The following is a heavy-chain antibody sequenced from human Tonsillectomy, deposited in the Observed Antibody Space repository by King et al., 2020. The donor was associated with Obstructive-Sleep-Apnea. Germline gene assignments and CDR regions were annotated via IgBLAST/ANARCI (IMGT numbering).Heavy chain of an antibody. V-gene: IGHV4-30-4*01. D-gene: IGHD2-15*01. CDR3: AREYCSGGSCSLAY. Sequence: QLQEAGPGLVQPSQTLSRTCTVSGDSISSGDYYWSWIRQPPGEGLEWIGYIYNSGNSYYTPSPKSRVTTSVDTSKNQFSLKLSSVTAADTAVYYCAREYCSGGSCSLAYWGQGTLVTVSS. J-gene: IGHJ4*02. CDR1: GDSISSGDYY. CDR2: IYNSGNS.